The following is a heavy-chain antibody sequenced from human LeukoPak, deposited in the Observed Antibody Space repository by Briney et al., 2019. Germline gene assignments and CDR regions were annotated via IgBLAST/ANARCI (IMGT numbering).Heavy chain of an antibody. J-gene: IGHJ4*02. CDR2: IYTSGST. Sequence: PSETLSLTCTVSGGSISSYYWSWIRQPPGKGLEWIGRIYTSGSTSYNPSLKSRVTMSVDTSKNQFSLKLSSVTAADTAVYYCASNRVRGSSWPQAFDYWGQGTLVTVSS. CDR1: GGSISSYY. V-gene: IGHV4-4*07. CDR3: ASNRVRGSSWPQAFDY. D-gene: IGHD6-13*01.